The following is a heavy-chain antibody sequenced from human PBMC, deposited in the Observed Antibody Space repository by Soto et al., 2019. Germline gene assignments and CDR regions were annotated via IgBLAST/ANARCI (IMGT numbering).Heavy chain of an antibody. CDR1: GFTFSSYA. D-gene: IGHD3-10*01. V-gene: IGHV3-30-3*01. CDR2: ISYDGSNK. CDR3: ARGWGEGYNDAFDI. J-gene: IGHJ3*02. Sequence: QVQLVESGGGVVQPGRSLRLSCAASGFTFSSYAMHWVRQAPGKGLEWVAVISYDGSNKYYADSVKGRFTISRDNYKNTRHLQMNSLRAEDTAGYDCARGWGEGYNDAFDIWGQGTMVTVSS.